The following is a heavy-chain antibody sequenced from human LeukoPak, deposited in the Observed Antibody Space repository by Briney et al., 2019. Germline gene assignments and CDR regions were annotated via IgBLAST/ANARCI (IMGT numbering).Heavy chain of an antibody. V-gene: IGHV3-11*01. Sequence: GGSLRLSCAASGFTFSDYYMSWIRQAPGKGLEWVSYISSSGSTIYYADSVKGRFTISRDNAKNSLYLQMNSLRAEDTAVYYCARDGVMTTINSHAFDIWGQGTMVTVSS. CDR3: ARDGVMTTINSHAFDI. CDR2: ISSSGSTI. J-gene: IGHJ3*02. CDR1: GFTFSDYY. D-gene: IGHD4-11*01.